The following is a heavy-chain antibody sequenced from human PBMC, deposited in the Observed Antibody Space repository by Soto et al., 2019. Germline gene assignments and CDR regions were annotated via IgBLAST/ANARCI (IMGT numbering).Heavy chain of an antibody. V-gene: IGHV3-30*03. CDR2: ISYDGSNK. CDR3: ATVAVAGLRYYYGMDV. CDR1: GFTFSRYG. D-gene: IGHD6-19*01. Sequence: QVQLVESGGGVVQPGRSLRLSCAAYGFTFSRYGIHWVRQAPGKGLEWVAVISYDGSNKYYADSVKGRFTISRDNAKNPLYLQMNSLRAEDTAVYYCATVAVAGLRYYYGMDVWGQGTTVTVSS. J-gene: IGHJ6*01.